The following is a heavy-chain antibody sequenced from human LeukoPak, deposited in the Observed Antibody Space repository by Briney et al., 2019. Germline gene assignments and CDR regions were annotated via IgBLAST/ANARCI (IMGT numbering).Heavy chain of an antibody. CDR2: INAGNGNT. J-gene: IGHJ4*02. V-gene: IGHV1-3*01. CDR3: ARAPVDTAMVPLGY. Sequence: ASVKVSCKASGYTFTNYAMHWVRQAPGQRLEWMGWINAGNGNTKYSQKFQGRVTITRDTSASTAYMELSSLRSEDTAVHYCARAPVDTAMVPLGYWGQGTLVTVSS. CDR1: GYTFTNYA. D-gene: IGHD5-18*01.